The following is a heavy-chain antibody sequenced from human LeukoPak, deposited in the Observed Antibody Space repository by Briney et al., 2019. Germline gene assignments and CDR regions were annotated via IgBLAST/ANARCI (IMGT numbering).Heavy chain of an antibody. CDR2: ISGDGDST. D-gene: IGHD6-13*01. CDR1: GFTFDDYA. CDR3: AKPTLGQQLVSDY. V-gene: IGHV3-43*02. Sequence: SGGSLRLSCVASGFTFDDYAMHWVRQAPGKGLEWVSLISGDGDSTYYADSVKGRFTISRDNSKNSLFLQMNSLRTEDTALYYCAKPTLGQQLVSDYWGQGTLVTVSS. J-gene: IGHJ4*02.